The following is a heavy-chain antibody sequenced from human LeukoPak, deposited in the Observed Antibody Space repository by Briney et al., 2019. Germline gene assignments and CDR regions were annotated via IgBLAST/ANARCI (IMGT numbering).Heavy chain of an antibody. CDR1: GGSISSGDYY. V-gene: IGHV4-30-4*08. D-gene: IGHD2-2*01. J-gene: IGHJ4*02. Sequence: SETLPLTCTVSGGSISSGDYYWSWIRQPPGKGLEWIGYIYYSGSTYYNPSLKSRVTISVDTSKNQFSLKLSSVTAADTAVYYCARGPPTYCSSTSCSDYWGQGTLVTVSS. CDR3: ARGPPTYCSSTSCSDY. CDR2: IYYSGST.